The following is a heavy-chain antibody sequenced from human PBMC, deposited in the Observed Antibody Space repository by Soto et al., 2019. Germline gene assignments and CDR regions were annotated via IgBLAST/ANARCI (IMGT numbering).Heavy chain of an antibody. V-gene: IGHV3-30-3*01. J-gene: IGHJ6*02. CDR2: ISYDGSNK. Sequence: GGSLRLSCAASGFTFSSYAVNWVRQAPGKGLEWVAVISYDGSNKYYADSVKGRFTISRDNSKNTLYLQMNSLRAEDTAVYYCARDDGYCTNGVCSFYYYNMDVWGQGTTVTVSS. CDR1: GFTFSSYA. CDR3: ARDDGYCTNGVCSFYYYNMDV. D-gene: IGHD2-8*01.